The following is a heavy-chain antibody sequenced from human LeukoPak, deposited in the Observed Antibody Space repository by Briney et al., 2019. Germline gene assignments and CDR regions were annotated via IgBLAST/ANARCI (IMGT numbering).Heavy chain of an antibody. J-gene: IGHJ4*02. CDR2: ISSSSSYI. Sequence: PGGSLRLSCAASGFTFSSYSMNWVRQAPGKGLEWVSSISSSSSYIYYADSVKGRFTISRDNAKNSLYLQMNSLRAEDTAVYYCARALVGATIEFDYWGQGTLVTVSS. D-gene: IGHD1-26*01. CDR1: GFTFSSYS. V-gene: IGHV3-21*01. CDR3: ARALVGATIEFDY.